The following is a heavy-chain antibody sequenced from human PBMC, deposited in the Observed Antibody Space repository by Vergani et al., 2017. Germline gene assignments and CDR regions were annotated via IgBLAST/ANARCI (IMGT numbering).Heavy chain of an antibody. CDR1: GGSFTSYH. J-gene: IGHJ6*03. Sequence: QVQLQQWGGGLLKPSETLSLTCVVNGGSFTSYHWTWIRQSPGEGLEWVGDIDHTGRPDYTPSLKSRLTMSVDKSRNQFSLTFNSVTATDTAIYFCARVNTETNGHLYYYYYMDVWGQGNAVTVS. CDR2: IDHTGRP. D-gene: IGHD4-11*01. CDR3: ARVNTETNGHLYYYYYMDV. V-gene: IGHV4-34*01.